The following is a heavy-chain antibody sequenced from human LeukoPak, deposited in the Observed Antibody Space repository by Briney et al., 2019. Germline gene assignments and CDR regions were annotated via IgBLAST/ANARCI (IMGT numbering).Heavy chain of an antibody. J-gene: IGHJ4*02. CDR2: IYSGGST. D-gene: IGHD3-22*01. V-gene: IGHV3-53*01. Sequence: GGSLRLSCAASGFTVSSNYMSWVRQAPGKGLEWVSVIYSGGSTYYADSVKGRFTISRDNSKNTLYLQMNSLRAEDTAVYYCARDRSTYYYDSSGYISWGQGTLVTVSS. CDR3: ARDRSTYYYDSSGYIS. CDR1: GFTVSSNY.